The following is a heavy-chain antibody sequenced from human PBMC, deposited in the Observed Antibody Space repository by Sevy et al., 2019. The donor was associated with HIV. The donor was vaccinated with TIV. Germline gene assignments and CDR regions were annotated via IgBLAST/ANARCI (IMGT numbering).Heavy chain of an antibody. V-gene: IGHV3-66*01. CDR3: ASDRITMLRGVIYYYYGMDV. J-gene: IGHJ6*02. CDR2: IYGGGTT. D-gene: IGHD3-10*01. CDR1: GFTFNKHG. Sequence: GGSLRLSCAASGFTFNKHGMNWVRQAPGKGLEWVSVIYGGGTTYYADSVKGRFTISIDNSKNNLYIQLNSLRAEDTALYYCASDRITMLRGVIYYYYGMDVWGQGTTVTVSS.